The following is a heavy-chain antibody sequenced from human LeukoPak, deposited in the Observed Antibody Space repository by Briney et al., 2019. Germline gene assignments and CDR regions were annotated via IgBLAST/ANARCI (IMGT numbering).Heavy chain of an antibody. V-gene: IGHV3-53*01. CDR3: ARVRFRYGDYAWFDP. CDR2: IYYGGGT. J-gene: IGHJ5*02. D-gene: IGHD4-17*01. CDR1: GFIVGDSY. Sequence: GGSLRLSCAASGFIVGDSYMTWVRQAPGKGLEWVSVIYYGGGTFYADSVKGRFTISRDSSKNTLYLQMNSLRAEDTAVYYCARVRFRYGDYAWFDPWGQGTLVTVSS.